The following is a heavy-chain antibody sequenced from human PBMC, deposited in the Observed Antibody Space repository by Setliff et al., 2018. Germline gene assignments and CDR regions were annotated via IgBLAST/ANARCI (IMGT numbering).Heavy chain of an antibody. V-gene: IGHV4-30-4*08. CDR1: GGSISSGDYY. CDR3: AREAPGYAFDI. J-gene: IGHJ3*02. CDR2: IYYSGST. D-gene: IGHD1-1*01. Sequence: SETLSLTCTVSGGSISSGDYYWSWIRQPPGKGLEWIGYIYYSGSTYYNPSLKSRVTISVDTSKNQISLKLSSVTAADTAVYYCAREAPGYAFDIWGQGTMVTVSS.